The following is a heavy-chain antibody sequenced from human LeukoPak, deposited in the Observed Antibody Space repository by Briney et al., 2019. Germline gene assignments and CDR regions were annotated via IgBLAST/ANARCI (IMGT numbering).Heavy chain of an antibody. D-gene: IGHD3-10*01. J-gene: IGHJ4*02. V-gene: IGHV1-69*05. CDR1: GGTFSSYA. CDR3: ARDRGGYFDY. CDR2: IIPIFGTA. Sequence: GASVKVSCKASGGTFSSYAISWVRQAPGQGLEWMGRIIPIFGTANYAQKFQGRVTITTDESTSTAYMELSSLRSEDTAVYYCARDRGGYFDYWGQGTLVTVSS.